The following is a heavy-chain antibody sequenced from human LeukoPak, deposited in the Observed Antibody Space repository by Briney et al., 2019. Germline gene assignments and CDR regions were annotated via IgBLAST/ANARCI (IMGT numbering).Heavy chain of an antibody. Sequence: SESLSLTCAVYGASFSGYYWSSVRQPPGKGLEWLGEINHSGSTNYNPSLKSRVTISVDTSKNQFSLKLSSVTAADTAVYYCARGRLDYYGSGSAGWFDLWGEGTLVTVSS. CDR2: INHSGST. CDR3: ARGRLDYYGSGSAGWFDL. V-gene: IGHV4-34*01. J-gene: IGHJ5*02. CDR1: GASFSGYY. D-gene: IGHD3-10*01.